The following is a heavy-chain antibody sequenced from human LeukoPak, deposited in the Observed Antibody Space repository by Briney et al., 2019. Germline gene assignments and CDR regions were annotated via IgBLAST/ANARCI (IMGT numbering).Heavy chain of an antibody. Sequence: SETLSLTCTVSGGSISSYYWSWIRQPPGKGLEWIGYAYYSGRTNYNPSLKSRVTISVDTTKNQFSLKLSSVTAADRAVYYCARSKGDYWGQGTLVTVSS. V-gene: IGHV4-59*01. CDR2: AYYSGRT. CDR3: ARSKGDY. CDR1: GGSISSYY. J-gene: IGHJ4*02.